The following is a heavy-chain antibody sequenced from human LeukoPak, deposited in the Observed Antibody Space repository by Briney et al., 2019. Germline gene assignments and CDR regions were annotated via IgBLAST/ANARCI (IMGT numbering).Heavy chain of an antibody. CDR1: GYTFTSNY. Sequence: ASVKVSCKASGYTFTSNYMHWVRQAPGQGLEWMGRIIPILGIANYARKFQGRVTITADKSTSTAYMELSSLRSEDTAVYYCARDGSYDILTGPKVGYYYYYGMDVWGQGTTVTVSS. D-gene: IGHD3-9*01. J-gene: IGHJ6*02. V-gene: IGHV1-69*04. CDR2: IIPILGIA. CDR3: ARDGSYDILTGPKVGYYYYYGMDV.